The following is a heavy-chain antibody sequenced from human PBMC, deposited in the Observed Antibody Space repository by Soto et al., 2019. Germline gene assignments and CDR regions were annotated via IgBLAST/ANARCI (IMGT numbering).Heavy chain of an antibody. J-gene: IGHJ3*02. CDR2: IIPIFGTA. V-gene: IGHV1-69*13. D-gene: IGHD3-22*01. CDR1: GGTFSSYA. Sequence: SMKVSCKASGGTFSSYAISWVREASGQGLEWMGGIIPIFGTANYAQKFQSRVTITADESTSTAYMELSSLRSEDTAVYYCASTDYYDSSGYYWEAAFDIWGQGTMVTVSS. CDR3: ASTDYYDSSGYYWEAAFDI.